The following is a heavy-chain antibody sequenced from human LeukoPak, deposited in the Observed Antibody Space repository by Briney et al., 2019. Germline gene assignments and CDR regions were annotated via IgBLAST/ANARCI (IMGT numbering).Heavy chain of an antibody. Sequence: ASVKVSCKASGYTFTGYYMHWVRQAPGQGLEWMGWINPNSGGTDYAQKFQGRVTMTRDTSISTAYMELSRLRSDDTAVYYCARHHNYYSGALKRAFDLWGQGTMVTVSS. V-gene: IGHV1-2*02. J-gene: IGHJ3*01. CDR1: GYTFTGYY. CDR2: INPNSGGT. CDR3: ARHHNYYSGALKRAFDL. D-gene: IGHD2-15*01.